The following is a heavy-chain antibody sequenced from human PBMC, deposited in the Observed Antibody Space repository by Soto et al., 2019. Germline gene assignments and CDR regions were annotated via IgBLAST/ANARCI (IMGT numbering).Heavy chain of an antibody. J-gene: IGHJ3*02. Sequence: GGSLRLSCAASGFTFSSYSMNWVRQAPGKGLEWVSSISSSSSYIYYADSVKGRFTISRDNAKNSLYLQMNSLRAEDTAVYYCARGSAGGSDAFDIWGQGTMVTVSS. CDR2: ISSSSSYI. V-gene: IGHV3-21*01. CDR1: GFTFSSYS. D-gene: IGHD3-3*01. CDR3: ARGSAGGSDAFDI.